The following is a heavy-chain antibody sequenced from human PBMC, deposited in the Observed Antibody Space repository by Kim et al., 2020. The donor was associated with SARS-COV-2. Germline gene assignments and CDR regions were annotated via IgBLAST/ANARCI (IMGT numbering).Heavy chain of an antibody. V-gene: IGHV4-34*01. CDR2: INHSGST. J-gene: IGHJ6*03. CDR3: ARVQEYCSSTSCYGSLGIREHDYYMDV. D-gene: IGHD2-2*01. CDR1: GGSFSGYY. Sequence: SETLSLTCAVYGGSFSGYYWSWIRQPPGKGLEWIGEINHSGSTNYNPSLKSRVTISVDTSKNQFSLKLSSVTAADTAVYYCARVQEYCSSTSCYGSLGIREHDYYMDVWGKGTTVTVSS.